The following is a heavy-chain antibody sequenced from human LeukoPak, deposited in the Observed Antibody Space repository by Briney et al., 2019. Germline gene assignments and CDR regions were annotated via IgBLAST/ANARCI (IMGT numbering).Heavy chain of an antibody. V-gene: IGHV4-34*01. CDR1: GGSFSGYY. J-gene: IGHJ3*02. CDR2: INHSGST. D-gene: IGHD1-26*01. Sequence: SETLSLTCAVYGGSFSGYYWSWIRQPPGKGLEWIGEINHSGSTNYNPSLKSRVAISVDTSKNQFSLKLSSVTAADTAVYYCARGPWGVVGATRRAFDIWGQGTMVTVSS. CDR3: ARGPWGVVGATRRAFDI.